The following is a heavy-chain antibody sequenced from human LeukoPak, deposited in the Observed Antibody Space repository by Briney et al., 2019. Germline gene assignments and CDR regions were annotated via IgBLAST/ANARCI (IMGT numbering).Heavy chain of an antibody. CDR3: AKGVSSWYLDY. CDR2: ISGSGGST. CDR1: GFTFSSYA. Sequence: GGSLRLSCAASGFTFSSYAMSWVRQAPGKGLERVSGISGSGGSTYYADSVKGRFTISRDNSKNTLHLQMNSLRADDTAVYYCAKGVSSWYLDYWGQGTLVTVSS. J-gene: IGHJ4*02. D-gene: IGHD6-13*01. V-gene: IGHV3-23*01.